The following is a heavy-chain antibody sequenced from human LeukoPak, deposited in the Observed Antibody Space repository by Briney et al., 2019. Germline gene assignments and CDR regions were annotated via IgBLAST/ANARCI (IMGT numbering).Heavy chain of an antibody. V-gene: IGHV3-48*02. CDR2: ISSSSSTI. J-gene: IGHJ4*02. D-gene: IGHD3-9*01. CDR1: GFTFSSYG. CDR3: ARSRRDYDILTGCLDY. Sequence: GGSLRLSCSASGFTFSSYGMNWVRQAPGKGLEWVSYISSSSSTIYYADSVKGRFTISRDNAKNSLYLQMNSLRDEDTAVYYCARSRRDYDILTGCLDYWGQGTLVTVSS.